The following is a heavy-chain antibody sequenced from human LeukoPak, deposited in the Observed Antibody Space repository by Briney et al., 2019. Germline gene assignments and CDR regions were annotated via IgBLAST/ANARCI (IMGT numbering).Heavy chain of an antibody. D-gene: IGHD6-13*01. J-gene: IGHJ4*02. CDR2: IYYSGST. CDR1: GGSISSYY. CDR3: ARGAAGTNY. V-gene: IGHV4-59*12. Sequence: SETLSLTCTVSGGSISSYYWSWIRQPPGKGLEWIGYIYYSGSTDYNPSLKSRVTISVDTSKNQFSLKLSSVTAADTAVYYCARGAAGTNYWGRGTLVTVSS.